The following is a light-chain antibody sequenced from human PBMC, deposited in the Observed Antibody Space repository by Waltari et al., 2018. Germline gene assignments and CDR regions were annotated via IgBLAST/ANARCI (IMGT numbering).Light chain of an antibody. V-gene: IGKV3-20*01. J-gene: IGKJ1*01. CDR3: QHYVRLPAT. CDR2: GAS. Sequence: EIVLTQPPGTLSLSPGERATLSCWASQSVGRSLAWYQQKPGQAPRLLIYGASIRATGIPDRFSGSGSETDFSLTISRPEPEDLAVYYCQHYVRLPATFGQGTKVEIK. CDR1: QSVGRS.